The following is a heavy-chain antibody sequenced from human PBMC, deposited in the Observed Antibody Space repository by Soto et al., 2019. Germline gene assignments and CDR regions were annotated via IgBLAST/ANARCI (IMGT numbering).Heavy chain of an antibody. CDR1: GFTFSSYG. V-gene: IGHV3-30*03. CDR3: ARGSSGWKPDLDY. D-gene: IGHD6-19*01. J-gene: IGHJ4*02. Sequence: GGSLRLSCAASGFTFSSYGMHWVRQAPGKGLEWVAVISYDGSNKYYADSVKGRFTISRDNSKNTLYLQMNSLRAEDTAVYYCARGSSGWKPDLDYWGQGTLVTVSS. CDR2: ISYDGSNK.